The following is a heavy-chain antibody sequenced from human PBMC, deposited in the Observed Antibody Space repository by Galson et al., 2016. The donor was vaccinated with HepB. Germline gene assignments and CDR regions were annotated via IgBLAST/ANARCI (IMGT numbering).Heavy chain of an antibody. J-gene: IGHJ3*01. CDR2: LRGDGTHP. D-gene: IGHD3-3*01. V-gene: IGHV3-23*01. CDR3: TKDRLPWTYYGASFDV. CDR1: GFNFANHG. Sequence: SLRLSCAASGFNFANHGMNWVRQAPGKGLEWVSSLRGDGTHPEYADSVKGRFTISRDNSKRTVFLQMNTLRVDDTGVYYCTKDRLPWTYYGASFDVWGPGTTVTVSS.